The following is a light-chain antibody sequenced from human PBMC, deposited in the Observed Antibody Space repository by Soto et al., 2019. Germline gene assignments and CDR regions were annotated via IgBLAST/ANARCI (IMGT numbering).Light chain of an antibody. V-gene: IGKV3-15*01. CDR1: QYVGSS. CDR3: QQSYSTPPT. CDR2: GAS. J-gene: IGKJ5*01. Sequence: EIVMTQSPGILSVSSGEGATLSCRASQYVGSSLAWYQQKPGQAPRLLIYGASTRATASPARFSASGSGTDFTLSISSLQSEDFATYYCQQSYSTPPTFGQGTRLEIK.